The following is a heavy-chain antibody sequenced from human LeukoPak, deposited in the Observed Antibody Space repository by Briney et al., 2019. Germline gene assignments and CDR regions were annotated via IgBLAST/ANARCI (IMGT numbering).Heavy chain of an antibody. D-gene: IGHD3-22*01. CDR2: IYSGGST. J-gene: IGHJ4*02. CDR1: GFTVSSNY. V-gene: IGHV3-53*01. CDR3: ARVQSTYYYDSRRTGFDY. Sequence: GGSLRLSCAASGFTVSSNYMSWVRQAPGKGLEWVSVIYSGGSTYYADSVKGRFTISRDNAKNSLYLQMNSLRAEDTAVYHCARVQSTYYYDSRRTGFDYWGQGTLVTVSS.